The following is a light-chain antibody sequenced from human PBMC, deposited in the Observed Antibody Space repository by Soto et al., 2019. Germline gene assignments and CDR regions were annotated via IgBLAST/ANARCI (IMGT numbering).Light chain of an antibody. CDR1: QSVLYSSNNKNY. V-gene: IGKV4-1*01. CDR2: WAS. J-gene: IGKJ2*01. Sequence: DIVMTQSPDSLAVSLGERATINCKSSQSVLYSSNNKNYLAWYQQKPGQPPKLLIYWASTRESGVPDRFSGSGSGTDFTLTISSLQAEDVAVYYCQQYYPPPLRTFGQGTKLEIK. CDR3: QQYYPPPLRT.